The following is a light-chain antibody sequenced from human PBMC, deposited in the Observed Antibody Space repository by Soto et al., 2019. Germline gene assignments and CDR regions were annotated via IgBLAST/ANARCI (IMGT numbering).Light chain of an antibody. CDR3: QQYSSSSYT. CDR2: GAS. V-gene: IGKV3-20*01. Sequence: EIVLTQSPGTLSLSPGERATLSCRASQSVGTNFLNWYQHKPGQAPRLVIFGASRRATGIPDRFSGSGSGTDFTLTISRLEPEDFGVYYCQQYSSSSYTFGQGTKLEIK. J-gene: IGKJ2*01. CDR1: QSVGTNF.